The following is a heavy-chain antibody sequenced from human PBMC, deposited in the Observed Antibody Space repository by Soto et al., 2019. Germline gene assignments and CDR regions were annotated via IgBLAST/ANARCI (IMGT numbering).Heavy chain of an antibody. Sequence: ASETLSLTCAVYGGSFSGYYWSWIRQPPGKGLEWIGEINHSGSTNYNPSLKSRVTISVDTSKNQSSLKLSSVTAADTAVYYCARAGYGDYGTSYYYYGMDVWGQGTTVTVSS. CDR2: INHSGST. V-gene: IGHV4-34*01. D-gene: IGHD4-17*01. J-gene: IGHJ6*02. CDR3: ARAGYGDYGTSYYYYGMDV. CDR1: GGSFSGYY.